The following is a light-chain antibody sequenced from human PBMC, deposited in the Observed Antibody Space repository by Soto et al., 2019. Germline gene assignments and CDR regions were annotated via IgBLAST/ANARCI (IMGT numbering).Light chain of an antibody. Sequence: EIVLTQSPGSLSLSPGERATLSCRASQSVDSTFFAWYQKKPGQAPRLLIYGASKRATGVPDRFSGSGSGTVFTLTISRLAPEDFAVYYCQQYMSSVTFGQGTKVEI. V-gene: IGKV3-20*01. CDR2: GAS. CDR3: QQYMSSVT. J-gene: IGKJ1*01. CDR1: QSVDSTF.